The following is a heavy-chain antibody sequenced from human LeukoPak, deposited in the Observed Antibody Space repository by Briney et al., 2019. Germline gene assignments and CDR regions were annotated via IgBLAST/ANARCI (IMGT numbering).Heavy chain of an antibody. J-gene: IGHJ3*02. CDR2: IIPIFGAA. CDR3: ARTGGNWDDAFDI. V-gene: IGHV1-69*13. CDR1: GGTFSSYA. Sequence: SVKVSCKASGGTFSSYAISWVRQAPGQGLEWMGGIIPIFGAANYAQKFQGRVTITADESTSTAYMELSSLRSEDTAVYYCARTGGNWDDAFDIWGQGTMVTVSS. D-gene: IGHD7-27*01.